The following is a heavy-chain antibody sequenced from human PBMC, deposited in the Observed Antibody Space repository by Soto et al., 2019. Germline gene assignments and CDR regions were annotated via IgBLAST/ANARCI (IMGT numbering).Heavy chain of an antibody. V-gene: IGHV3-48*02. CDR1: GFTFQTFS. CDR2: IGAGHSPL. Sequence: GGSLRLSCEASGFTFQTFSMTWVRQPPGKGLEWVSYIGAGHSPLLYAAAVKGRFTISRDDAKKSLYLKMDSLRDEDTAIYFCARDKPDGVDSFDIWGQGTLVTVSS. J-gene: IGHJ3*02. CDR3: ARDKPDGVDSFDI.